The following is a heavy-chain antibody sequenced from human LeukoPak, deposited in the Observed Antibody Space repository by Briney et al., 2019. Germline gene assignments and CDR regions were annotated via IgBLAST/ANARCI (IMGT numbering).Heavy chain of an antibody. CDR2: VSTGSGNS. CDR1: GYTFTNYD. CDR3: ARGVSRGVDY. J-gene: IGHJ4*02. D-gene: IGHD3-16*01. V-gene: IGHV1-8*02. Sequence: ASVKVSCKASGYTFTNYDINWVRQATGQGLEWLGWVSTGSGNSDSAQKFQGRITLTRDTSISTVFLELRNLRSDDTAVYYCARGVSRGVDYWGQGTLVTVSS.